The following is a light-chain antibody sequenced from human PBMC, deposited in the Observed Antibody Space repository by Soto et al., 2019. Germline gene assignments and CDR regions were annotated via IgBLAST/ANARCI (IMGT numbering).Light chain of an antibody. CDR1: GSDIGNYNY. V-gene: IGLV2-14*01. CDR2: EVS. CDR3: SSYATNRDVL. Sequence: QSVLTQPASVSGSPRQSITISCTGTGSDIGNYNYVSWYQQHPGKAPKTIIYEVSHRPSGISGRFSGSKSGNTASLTISGLQADDEADYYCSSYATNRDVLFGGGTKVTVL. J-gene: IGLJ6*01.